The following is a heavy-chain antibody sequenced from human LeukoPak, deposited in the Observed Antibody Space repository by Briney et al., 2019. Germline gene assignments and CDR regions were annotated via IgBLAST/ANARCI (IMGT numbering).Heavy chain of an antibody. CDR1: GYTFTSYY. D-gene: IGHD6-19*01. Sequence: ASVKVSCKASGYTFTSYYMHWVRQAPGQGLEWMGIINPSGGSTSYAQKFQGRVTMTRDTSTSTVYMELSSLRSEDTAVYYCARVSFGIAVAGHTFGGYDYWGQGTQVTVSS. CDR3: ARVSFGIAVAGHTFGGYDY. V-gene: IGHV1-46*01. CDR2: INPSGGST. J-gene: IGHJ4*02.